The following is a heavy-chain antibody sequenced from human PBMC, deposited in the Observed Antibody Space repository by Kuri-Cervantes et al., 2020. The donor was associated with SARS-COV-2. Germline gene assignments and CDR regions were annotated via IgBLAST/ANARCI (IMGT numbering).Heavy chain of an antibody. J-gene: IGHJ5*02. CDR1: GDTFTDHY. V-gene: IGHV1-2*02. CDR2: INPHTGGT. D-gene: IGHD3-3*01. CDR3: ARGRLEWLWGWFDP. Sequence: ASVKVSCKASGDTFTDHYIHWVRQAPGQGLEWMGWINPHTGGTSYAQKFQGRVTVTGDTSISTAFMELSNLRSDDTAVYYCARGRLEWLWGWFDPWGQGTLVTGSS.